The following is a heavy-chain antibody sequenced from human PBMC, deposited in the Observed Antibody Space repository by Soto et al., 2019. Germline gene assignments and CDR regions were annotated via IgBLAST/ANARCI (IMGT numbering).Heavy chain of an antibody. D-gene: IGHD4-17*01. CDR3: ARDPHSSTTVTIMDY. CDR2: ISDSSGTI. CDR1: GFTFTRHS. V-gene: IGHV3-48*02. J-gene: IGHJ4*02. Sequence: EVQLVESGGGLVQPGGSLRLSCAASGFTFTRHSMNWVRQAAGKGLEWISYISDSSGTIYYADSVKGRFTISRDNVQYSRYLQKYRLRDEATASYYCARDPHSSTTVTIMDYWGQGTQVTVSS.